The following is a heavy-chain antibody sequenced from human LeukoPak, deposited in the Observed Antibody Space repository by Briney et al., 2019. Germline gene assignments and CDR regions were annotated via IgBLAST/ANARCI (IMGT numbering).Heavy chain of an antibody. CDR2: IYPGDSDT. J-gene: IGHJ4*02. V-gene: IGHV5-51*01. CDR1: GYSFTSYW. Sequence: GESLQISCKGSGYSFTSYWIGWVRQMPGKGLEWMGIIYPGDSDTRYSPSFQGQVTISADKSISTAYLQWSSLKASDTAMYYCARLEERGATTELFDYWGQGTLVTVSS. D-gene: IGHD1-26*01. CDR3: ARLEERGATTELFDY.